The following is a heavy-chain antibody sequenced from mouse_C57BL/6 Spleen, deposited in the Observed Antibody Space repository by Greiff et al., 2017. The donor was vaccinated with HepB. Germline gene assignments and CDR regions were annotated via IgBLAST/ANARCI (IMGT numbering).Heavy chain of an antibody. D-gene: IGHD2-4*01. V-gene: IGHV1-19*01. CDR2: INPYNGGT. Sequence: EVMLVESGPVLVKPGASVKMSCKASGYTFTDYYMNWVKQSHGKSLEWIGVINPYNGGTSYNQKFKGKATLTVDKSSSTAYMELNSLTSEDSAVYYCARVYDYDRGGYYFDYWGQGTTLTVSS. CDR3: ARVYDYDRGGYYFDY. J-gene: IGHJ2*01. CDR1: GYTFTDYY.